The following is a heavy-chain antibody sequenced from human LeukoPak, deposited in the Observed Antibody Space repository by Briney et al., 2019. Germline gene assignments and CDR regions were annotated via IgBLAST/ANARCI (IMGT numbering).Heavy chain of an antibody. CDR1: GFTFSSYD. J-gene: IGHJ2*01. V-gene: IGHV3-13*01. CDR3: AREVGAERYFDL. CDR2: IGTAGDT. D-gene: IGHD1-26*01. Sequence: GGSLRLSCTASGFTFSSYDMHWVRQATGKGLEWVSAIGTAGDTYYPGSVKGRFTISRENAKNSLYLQMNSLRAEDTAVYYCAREVGAERYFDLWGRGTLVTVSS.